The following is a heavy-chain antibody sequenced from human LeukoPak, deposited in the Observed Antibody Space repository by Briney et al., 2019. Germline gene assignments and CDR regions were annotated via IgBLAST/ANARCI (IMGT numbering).Heavy chain of an antibody. Sequence: PSETLSLTCTVFGGSISSYYWSWVRQPPGKGLEWIGYVSYSGSTNYNPSLKSRVTISVDTSKNQFSLKLSSVTAADTAVYYCARGQPNGATLDYWGQGTLVTVSS. CDR2: VSYSGST. CDR1: GGSISSYY. CDR3: ARGQPNGATLDY. V-gene: IGHV4-59*01. J-gene: IGHJ4*02. D-gene: IGHD1-26*01.